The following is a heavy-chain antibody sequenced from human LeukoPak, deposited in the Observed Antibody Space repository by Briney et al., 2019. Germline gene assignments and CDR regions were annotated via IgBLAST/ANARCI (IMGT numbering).Heavy chain of an antibody. CDR3: ARMYSGYEDY. CDR2: IYYSGST. Sequence: SETLSLTCTVSGGSISNNNYYRGWIRQPPGKGLEWIGTIYYSGSTYYNPSLKSRVTVSVDTSKNQFSLKLSSVTAADTTVYYCARMYSGYEDYWGQGTLVTVSS. CDR1: GGSISNNNYY. V-gene: IGHV4-39*01. D-gene: IGHD5-12*01. J-gene: IGHJ4*02.